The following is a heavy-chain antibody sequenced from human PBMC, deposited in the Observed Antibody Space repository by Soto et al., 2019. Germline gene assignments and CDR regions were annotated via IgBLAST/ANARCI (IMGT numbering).Heavy chain of an antibody. V-gene: IGHV3-23*01. J-gene: IGHJ4*02. CDR1: GFSFDKYA. Sequence: LRLSCVASGFSFDKYAMAWVRQAPGKGLEWVSHVAAGGGHTYYAESVKGRITISRDNSKNTLFLQINTLRADDTAIYFCARRTSFLGAFDYWGQGVLVTVSS. CDR2: VAAGGGHT. D-gene: IGHD3-16*02. CDR3: ARRTSFLGAFDY.